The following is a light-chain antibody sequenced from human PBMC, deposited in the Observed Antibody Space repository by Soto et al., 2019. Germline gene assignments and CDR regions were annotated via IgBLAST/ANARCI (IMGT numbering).Light chain of an antibody. Sequence: QSALTQHASVSGSHGQSITISCIGTTSDVGSYSLVSWYQQHPGKAPKIIIYEGNKRPSGVSNRFSGSKSGNTASLTISGLQAEDEAEYYCCSYAGTRSWLFGGGTKPTVL. V-gene: IGLV2-23*01. CDR3: CSYAGTRSWL. J-gene: IGLJ3*02. CDR1: TSDVGSYSL. CDR2: EGN.